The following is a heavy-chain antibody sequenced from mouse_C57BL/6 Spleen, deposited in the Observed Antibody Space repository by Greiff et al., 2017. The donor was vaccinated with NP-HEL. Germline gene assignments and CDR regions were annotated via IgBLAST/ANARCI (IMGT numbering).Heavy chain of an antibody. CDR2: IYPGSGNT. Sequence: VQLQQSGAELVRPGASVKLSCKASGYTFTDYYINWVKQRPGQGLEWIARIYPGSGNTYYNEKFKGKATLTAEKSSSTAYMQLSSLTSEDSAVYFCDRKDSNWDVGFAYWGQGTLVTVSA. V-gene: IGHV1-76*01. CDR1: GYTFTDYY. CDR3: DRKDSNWDVGFAY. D-gene: IGHD4-1*01. J-gene: IGHJ3*01.